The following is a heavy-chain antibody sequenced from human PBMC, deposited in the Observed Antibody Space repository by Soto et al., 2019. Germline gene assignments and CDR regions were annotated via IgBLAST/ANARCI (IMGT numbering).Heavy chain of an antibody. V-gene: IGHV3-13*04. CDR2: IGTAGDT. CDR1: GFTFSSYD. Sequence: GGSLRLSCSASGFTFSSYDMHWVRQGPGKGLEWVSAIGTAGDTNYAGSVKGRCTISRENAKNSLYLQMNSLRAGDTAIYFCARAIGPTLFDSWGQGALVTVSS. D-gene: IGHD3-22*01. CDR3: ARAIGPTLFDS. J-gene: IGHJ4*02.